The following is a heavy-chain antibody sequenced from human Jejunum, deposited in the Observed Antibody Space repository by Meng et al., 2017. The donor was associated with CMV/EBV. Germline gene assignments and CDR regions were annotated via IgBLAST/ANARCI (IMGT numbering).Heavy chain of an antibody. J-gene: IGHJ3*02. CDR1: SISPASYY. CDR3: ARAIDYYESSGAFDI. V-gene: IGHV4-39*07. CDR2: VYYSGTT. D-gene: IGHD3-22*01. Sequence: SISPASYYWGWIRQPPGKGLELIGFVYYSGTTFYTPSLKSRVTISVDTSKNHFSLRLTSVTAADTAVYYCARAIDYYESSGAFDIWGQGTMVTVSS.